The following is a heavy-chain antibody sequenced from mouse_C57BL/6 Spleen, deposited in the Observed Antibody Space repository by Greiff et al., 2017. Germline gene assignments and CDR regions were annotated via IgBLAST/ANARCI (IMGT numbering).Heavy chain of an antibody. V-gene: IGHV7-3*01. CDR1: GFNFTDYY. Sequence: EVQLVESGGGLVQPGGSLSLSCAASGFNFTDYYMSWVRKPPGKALEWLGFIRNKANGYTTEYSAFVKGRITISRDNSQSILYLQMNALRAEDNATYYCARYCDYAMDFWGQGTSVTVSS. CDR3: ARYCDYAMDF. CDR2: IRNKANGYTT. J-gene: IGHJ4*01.